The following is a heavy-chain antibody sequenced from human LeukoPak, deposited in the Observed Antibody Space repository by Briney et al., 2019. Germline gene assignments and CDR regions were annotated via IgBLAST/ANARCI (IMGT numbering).Heavy chain of an antibody. CDR3: ARGSRLGMALTTFDF. CDR1: GGSISSYY. D-gene: IGHD5-24*01. Sequence: SETLSLTCTVSGGSISSYYWNWIRQPPGKGLQWIGYVFPSGSADYIPSLKSRVTISADTSKSQISLKLNSVTAADTAVYFCARGSRLGMALTTFDFWGQGTLVTVSS. J-gene: IGHJ4*02. CDR2: VFPSGSA. V-gene: IGHV4-4*09.